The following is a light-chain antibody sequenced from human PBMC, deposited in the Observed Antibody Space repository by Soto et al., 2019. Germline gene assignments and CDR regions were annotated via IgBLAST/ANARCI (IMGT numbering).Light chain of an antibody. CDR2: RNN. J-gene: IGLJ3*02. CDR3: AAWDDILSGPGWV. CDR1: RSNIGTNY. V-gene: IGLV1-47*01. Sequence: QSVLTQPPSASGTPGQTVTISCSGTRSNIGTNYVHWYQQFPGTAPQLLIYRNNERPSGVPDRFSGSKSGTSASLAISGLRSDDEADYYCAAWDDILSGPGWVFGGGTKLTVL.